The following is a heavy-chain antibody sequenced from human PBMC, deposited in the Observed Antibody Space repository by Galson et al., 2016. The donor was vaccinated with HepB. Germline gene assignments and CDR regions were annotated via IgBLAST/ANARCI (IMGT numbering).Heavy chain of an antibody. D-gene: IGHD6-13*01. J-gene: IGHJ4*02. CDR3: ARTQDSSSWGPFAY. V-gene: IGHV4-39*07. Sequence: GCIRQPPGKGLEWLGSIHDTGRTYYRPSLKSLVTLSVDTPKNQFSLKLTSVTAADPAVYYCARTQDSSSWGPFAYWGQGTLVTVSS. CDR2: IHDTGRT.